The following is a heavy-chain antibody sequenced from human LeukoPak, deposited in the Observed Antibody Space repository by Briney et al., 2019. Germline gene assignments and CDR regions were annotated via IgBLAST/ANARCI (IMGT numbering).Heavy chain of an antibody. CDR1: GGSFSGYY. V-gene: IGHV4-34*01. D-gene: IGHD5-24*01. CDR3: ARGRRDGYNRRVFDY. J-gene: IGHJ4*02. Sequence: PSETLSLTCAVYGGSFSGYYWSWIRQPPGKGLEWIGEINHGGSTNYNPSLKSRVTISVDTSKNQFSLKLSSVTAADTAVYYCARGRRDGYNRRVFDYWGQGTLVTVSS. CDR2: INHGGST.